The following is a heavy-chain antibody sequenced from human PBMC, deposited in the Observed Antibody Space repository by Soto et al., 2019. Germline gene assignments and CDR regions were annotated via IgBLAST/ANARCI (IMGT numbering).Heavy chain of an antibody. J-gene: IGHJ3*02. Sequence: ASVKVSCKASGYTFTSYGISWVLQAPGQGLEWMGWISAYNGNTNYAQKLQGRVTMTTDTSTSTAYMELRSLRSDDTAVYYCARSSGQLRYFDWLFYSDAFDIWGQGTMVTVS. D-gene: IGHD3-9*01. CDR3: ARSSGQLRYFDWLFYSDAFDI. CDR1: GYTFTSYG. V-gene: IGHV1-18*04. CDR2: ISAYNGNT.